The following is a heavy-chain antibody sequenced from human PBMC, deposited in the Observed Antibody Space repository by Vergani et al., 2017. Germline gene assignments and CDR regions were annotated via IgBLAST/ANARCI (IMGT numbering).Heavy chain of an antibody. CDR1: GFTFSSYA. CDR2: ISGSGGST. CDR3: AKDGRSSGWYRPDYYYCMDV. J-gene: IGHJ6*02. Sequence: EVQLLESGGGLVQPGGSLRLSCAASGFTFSSYAMSWVRQAPGKGLEWVSAISGSGGSTYYADSVKGRFTISRDNSKNTLYLQMNSLRAEDTAVYYCAKDGRSSGWYRPDYYYCMDVWGQGTTVTVSS. D-gene: IGHD6-19*01. V-gene: IGHV3-23*01.